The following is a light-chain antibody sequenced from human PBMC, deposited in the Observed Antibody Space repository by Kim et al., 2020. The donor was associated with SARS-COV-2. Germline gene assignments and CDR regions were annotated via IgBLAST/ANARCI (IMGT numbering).Light chain of an antibody. V-gene: IGLV7-46*01. CDR1: TGDVTLGHY. CDR2: DTS. CDR3: FLSYGGALVV. Sequence: GGTITLTCGSSTGDVTLGHYPYWIQQKPGQAPKTLIFDTSNKHSWTPARFSGSLRGGKAALTLWGAQPEDEADYYCFLSYGGALVVFGGGTQLTVL. J-gene: IGLJ2*01.